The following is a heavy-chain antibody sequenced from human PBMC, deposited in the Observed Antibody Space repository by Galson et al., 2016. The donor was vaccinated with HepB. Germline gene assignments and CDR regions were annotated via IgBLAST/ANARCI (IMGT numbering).Heavy chain of an antibody. V-gene: IGHV3-33*01. CDR2: IWYNERNK. Sequence: SLRLSCAASGLRFSDYGGTHWVRQAPGKGLEWLAVIWYNERNKHYADSVKGRFTISEDDSKNTVYLEMNSLRDEDTAVYYCTRDGFGGTNDAFDIWGQGTVLTVSS. J-gene: IGHJ3*02. CDR1: GLRFSDYGG. D-gene: IGHD3-10*01. CDR3: TRDGFGGTNDAFDI.